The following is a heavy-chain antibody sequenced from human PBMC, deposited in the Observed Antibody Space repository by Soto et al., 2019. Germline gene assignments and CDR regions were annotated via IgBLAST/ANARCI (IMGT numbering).Heavy chain of an antibody. CDR1: VACISSSSYY. J-gene: IGHJ6*03. V-gene: IGHV4-39*01. CDR2: IYYSGSS. Sequence: PSETLSLTGSVSVACISSSSYYWVWIRQPPGKGLEWIGSIYYSGSSYYNPSLKSRVTIPVDTSKNQFSLRLSSVTAADSAVYFFAKSSRAYY. CDR3: AKSSRAYY. D-gene: IGHD6-6*01.